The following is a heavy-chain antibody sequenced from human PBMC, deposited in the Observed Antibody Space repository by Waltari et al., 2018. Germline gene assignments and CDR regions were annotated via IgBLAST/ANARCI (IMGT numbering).Heavy chain of an antibody. J-gene: IGHJ4*02. CDR1: GGSFSGYS. D-gene: IGHD4-17*01. CDR3: ARVGIPRGDYGGNLGWLDY. V-gene: IGHV4-34*01. CDR2: INHRGST. Sequence: QVQLQQWGAGLLQPSETLSLTCAVYGGSFSGYSWSWLLQPPGKGLEWIGEINHRGSTNYNPSLKSRVTISVDTSKNQFSLKLSSVTAADTAVYYCARVGIPRGDYGGNLGWLDYWGQGTLVTVSS.